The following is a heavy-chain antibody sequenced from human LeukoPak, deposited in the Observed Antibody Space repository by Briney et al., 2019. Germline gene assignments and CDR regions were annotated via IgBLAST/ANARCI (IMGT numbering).Heavy chain of an antibody. D-gene: IGHD6-19*01. CDR1: GGTFSSYA. CDR3: ARAGYSGGWEAEYFQH. V-gene: IGHV1-69*04. Sequence: SVKVSCKASGGTFSSYAISWVRQAPGQGLEWMGRIIPILGIANCAQKFQGRVTITADKSTSTAYMELSSLRSEDTAVYYCARAGYSGGWEAEYFQHWGQGTLVTVSS. CDR2: IIPILGIA. J-gene: IGHJ1*01.